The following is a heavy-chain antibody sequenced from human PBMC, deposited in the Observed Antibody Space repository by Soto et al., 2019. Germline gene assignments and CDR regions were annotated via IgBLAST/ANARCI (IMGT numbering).Heavy chain of an antibody. D-gene: IGHD1-26*01. Sequence: SGPTLVNPTQTLTLTCTFSGFSLSTTGVGVGWVRQPPGKALEWLALIFWNDDKRYSPSLKSRLTITKDTSKNQVVVTMTNMDPVDTATYYCAHSHYRGHAMDVWGQGTTVTVSS. CDR1: GFSLSTTGVG. J-gene: IGHJ6*02. CDR3: AHSHYRGHAMDV. CDR2: IFWNDDK. V-gene: IGHV2-5*01.